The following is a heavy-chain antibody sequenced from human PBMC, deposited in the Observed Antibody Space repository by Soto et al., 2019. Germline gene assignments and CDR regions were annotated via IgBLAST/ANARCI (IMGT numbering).Heavy chain of an antibody. V-gene: IGHV4-59*01. J-gene: IGHJ6*02. CDR2: IFYGGNT. CDR1: GGSITGYY. Sequence: QVQLQESGPGLVKPSETLSLTCTVSGGSITGYYWSWIRQPPGKGLEWIGYIFYGGNTLYTPSLKSRVTISIDTSRNQFSLKLSSVTAADTAVYYCVRHDVIPKLQNGMGVWGQGTTVTVSS. D-gene: IGHD1-1*01. CDR3: VRHDVIPKLQNGMGV.